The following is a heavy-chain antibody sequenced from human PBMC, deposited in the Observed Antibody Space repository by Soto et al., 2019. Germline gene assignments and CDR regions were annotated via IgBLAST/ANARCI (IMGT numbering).Heavy chain of an antibody. D-gene: IGHD3-3*01. Sequence: PSETLSLTCTVSGGSISSYYWSWIRQPPGKGLEWIGYIYYSGSTNYNPSLKSRVTISVDTSKNQFSLKLSSVTAADTAVYYCARDLYDFWSGYSIWGQGTLVTVSS. CDR1: GGSISSYY. CDR2: IYYSGST. CDR3: ARDLYDFWSGYSI. J-gene: IGHJ4*02. V-gene: IGHV4-59*01.